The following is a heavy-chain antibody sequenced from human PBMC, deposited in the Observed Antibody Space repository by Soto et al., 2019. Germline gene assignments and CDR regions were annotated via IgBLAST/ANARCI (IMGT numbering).Heavy chain of an antibody. Sequence: LTCAVYGGSFSGYYWSWIRRPPGKGLEWIGEINHSGSTNYNPSLKSRVTISVDTSKNQFSLKLSSVTAAETAVYYCARVTHSDIVVVTAARGHFDYWGQGNLVTVSS. CDR3: ARVTHSDIVVVTAARGHFDY. CDR2: INHSGST. CDR1: GGSFSGYY. V-gene: IGHV4-34*01. D-gene: IGHD2-2*01. J-gene: IGHJ4*02.